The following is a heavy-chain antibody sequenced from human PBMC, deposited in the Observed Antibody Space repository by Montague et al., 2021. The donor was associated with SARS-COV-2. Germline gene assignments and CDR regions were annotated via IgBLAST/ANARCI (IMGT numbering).Heavy chain of an antibody. V-gene: IGHV3-23*03. Sequence: SLRLSCAASGFTFNSYAMGWVRQAPGKGLEWVSIIYSGGSSTYYADSVKGRFTISRDNSKNTLCLQMNSMIAEDTAVYYCAKTHRYYNRSFDYWGQGTLVTVSS. D-gene: IGHD3-22*01. CDR1: GFTFNSYA. CDR3: AKTHRYYNRSFDY. J-gene: IGHJ4*02. CDR2: IYSGGSST.